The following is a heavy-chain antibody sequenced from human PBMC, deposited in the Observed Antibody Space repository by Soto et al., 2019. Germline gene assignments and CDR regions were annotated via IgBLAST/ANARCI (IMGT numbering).Heavy chain of an antibody. D-gene: IGHD3-22*01. CDR2: ITCSGGSK. J-gene: IGHJ4*02. Sequence: GGSLRLSCAASGFTFSSYGMHWVRQAPGKGLEWVAVITCSGGSKYYADSVKGRFTISRDNSKNTLYLQMNSLRAEDTAVYYCAKDPFIGMIVVVITGYFDYWGQGTLVTVSS. CDR3: AKDPFIGMIVVVITGYFDY. CDR1: GFTFSSYG. V-gene: IGHV3-30*18.